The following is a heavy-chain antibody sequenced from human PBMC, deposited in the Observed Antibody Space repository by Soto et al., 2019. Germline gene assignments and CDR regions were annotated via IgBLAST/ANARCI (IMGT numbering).Heavy chain of an antibody. D-gene: IGHD7-27*01. CDR3: ARQTPTGEEDY. Sequence: EVQLLESGGGLGQPGGSLRLSCAASGFTFSSYAMTWVRQAPGQGLEWVASISGSGGTTNYADSVKGRFTISRDNSKNTAYLQMNSLRAEDTAVYYCARQTPTGEEDYWGQGTLVTVSS. CDR2: ISGSGGTT. CDR1: GFTFSSYA. V-gene: IGHV3-23*01. J-gene: IGHJ4*02.